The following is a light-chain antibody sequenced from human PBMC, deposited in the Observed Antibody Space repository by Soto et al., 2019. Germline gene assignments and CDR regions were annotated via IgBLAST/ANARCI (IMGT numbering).Light chain of an antibody. CDR2: DVS. V-gene: IGKV1-5*01. CDR1: QSISHW. Sequence: DIQMTQSPSTLSASVGDRVTITCRASQSISHWLAWYQQKLGKAPKLLIYDVSNMESGVPSRFSGSGSGTEFTLTSSSLQPDDSATYYCQQYNSWWTFGQGTKVEIK. CDR3: QQYNSWWT. J-gene: IGKJ1*01.